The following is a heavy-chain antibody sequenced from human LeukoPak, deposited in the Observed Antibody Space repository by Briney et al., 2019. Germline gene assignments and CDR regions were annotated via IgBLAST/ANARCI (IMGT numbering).Heavy chain of an antibody. Sequence: ASVKVSCKASGYTFTSYAMSWVRQAPGQGLEWMGWINTNTGNPTYAQGFTGRFVFSLDTSVSAAYLQISSLKAEDTAVYYCARGPGVTTGYGMDVWGQGTTVTVSS. D-gene: IGHD4-11*01. CDR2: INTNTGNP. CDR1: GYTFTSYA. V-gene: IGHV7-4-1*02. CDR3: ARGPGVTTGYGMDV. J-gene: IGHJ6*02.